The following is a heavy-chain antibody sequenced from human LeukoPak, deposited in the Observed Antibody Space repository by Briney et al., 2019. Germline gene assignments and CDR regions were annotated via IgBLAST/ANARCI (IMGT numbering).Heavy chain of an antibody. CDR1: GFTFSSYG. V-gene: IGHV3-30*18. Sequence: GRSLRLSCAASGFTFSSYGMHWVRQAPGKGLEGVAVISYDGSNKYYADSVKGRFTISRDNSKNTLYLQMNSLRAEDTAVYYCAKDMVLGELFYYYGMDVWGQGTTVTVSS. CDR3: AKDMVLGELFYYYGMDV. CDR2: ISYDGSNK. D-gene: IGHD3-10*01. J-gene: IGHJ6*02.